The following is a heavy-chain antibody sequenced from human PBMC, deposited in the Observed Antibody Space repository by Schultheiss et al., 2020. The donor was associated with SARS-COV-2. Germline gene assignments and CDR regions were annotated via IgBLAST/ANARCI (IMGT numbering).Heavy chain of an antibody. CDR3: ARATIAVACTSDAFDI. CDR1: GGSFSGYY. Sequence: SETLSLTCAVYGGSFSGYYWSWIRQPPGKGLEWIGEINHSGSTNYNPSLKSRVTISVDTSKNQFSLKLSSVTAADTAVYYCARATIAVACTSDAFDIWGQGTMVTVSS. D-gene: IGHD6-19*01. J-gene: IGHJ3*02. V-gene: IGHV4-34*01. CDR2: INHSGST.